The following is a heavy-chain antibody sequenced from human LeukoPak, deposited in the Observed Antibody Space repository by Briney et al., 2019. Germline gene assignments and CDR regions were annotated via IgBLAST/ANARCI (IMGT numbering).Heavy chain of an antibody. Sequence: PSETLSLTCTVSGGSISSGGYYWSWIRQPPGKGLEWIGYIYHSGSTYYNPSLKSRVTISVDRSKNQFSLKLSSVTAADTAVYYCARGSVVPAAIGSFRYYYGMDVWGQGTTVTVSS. D-gene: IGHD2-2*01. CDR1: GGSISSGGYY. CDR2: IYHSGST. V-gene: IGHV4-30-2*01. CDR3: ARGSVVPAAIGSFRYYYGMDV. J-gene: IGHJ6*02.